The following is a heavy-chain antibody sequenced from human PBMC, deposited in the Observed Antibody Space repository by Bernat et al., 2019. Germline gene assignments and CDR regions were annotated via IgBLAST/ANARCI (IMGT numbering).Heavy chain of an antibody. CDR2: ISGSGGST. Sequence: EVQLVQSGGGLVQPGGSLRLSCAASGFTFSSYAMSWVRQAPGKGLEWVSAISGSGGSTYYADSVKGRFTISRDNSKNTLYLQMNSLRAEDTAVYYCAKDRGCSSTSCTQFDYWGQGTLVTVSS. V-gene: IGHV3-23*04. CDR1: GFTFSSYA. D-gene: IGHD2-2*01. J-gene: IGHJ4*02. CDR3: AKDRGCSSTSCTQFDY.